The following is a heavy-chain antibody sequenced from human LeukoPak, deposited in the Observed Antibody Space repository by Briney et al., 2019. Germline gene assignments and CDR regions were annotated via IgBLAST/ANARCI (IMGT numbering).Heavy chain of an antibody. CDR1: GFTVSSNY. D-gene: IGHD3-22*01. Sequence: GGSLRLSCAASGFTVSSNYMSWVRQAPGKGLEWVSVIYSGGSTYYADSVKGRFTISRDNSKNTLYLQMNSLRAEDTAVYYCASIIYDSDAFDIWGQGTMVTVSS. CDR3: ASIIYDSDAFDI. J-gene: IGHJ3*02. V-gene: IGHV3-53*01. CDR2: IYSGGST.